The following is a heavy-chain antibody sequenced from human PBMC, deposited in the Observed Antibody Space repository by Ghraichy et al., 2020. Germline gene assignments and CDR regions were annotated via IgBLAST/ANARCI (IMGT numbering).Heavy chain of an antibody. CDR1: GDSVSSNSAA. D-gene: IGHD3-22*01. J-gene: IGHJ6*02. V-gene: IGHV6-1*01. CDR3: ARETYYDSSGPPGGYYYGMDV. Sequence: SETLSLTCAISGDSVSSNSAAWNWIRQSPSRGLEWLGRTYYRSKWYNDYAVSVKSRITINPDTSKNQFSLQLNSVTPEDTAVYYCARETYYDSSGPPGGYYYGMDVWGQGTTVTVSS. CDR2: TYYRSKWYN.